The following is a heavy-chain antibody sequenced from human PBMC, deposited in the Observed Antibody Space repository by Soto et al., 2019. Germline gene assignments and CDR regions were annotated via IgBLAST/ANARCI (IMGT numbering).Heavy chain of an antibody. CDR3: ARGGYSSTWSNLLDRSGLDV. J-gene: IGHJ6*02. Sequence: QVQLVQSGAEAKNPGSSVKVSCKTSGGTFSSYAISWVRQAPGQGLEWMGGIVPLFRTTNYAQKCQGRVTIAADTFTYTVYMELSGLRSGDTAVYYCARGGYSSTWSNLLDRSGLDVWGQGTTGTVSS. D-gene: IGHD6-13*01. CDR1: GGTFSSYA. CDR2: IVPLFRTT. V-gene: IGHV1-69*06.